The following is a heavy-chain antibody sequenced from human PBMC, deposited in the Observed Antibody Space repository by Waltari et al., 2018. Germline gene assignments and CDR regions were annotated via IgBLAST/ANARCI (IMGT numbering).Heavy chain of an antibody. D-gene: IGHD2-21*02. CDR1: GGTFSSYT. CDR3: AVAYCGGDCYGPVWFDP. J-gene: IGHJ5*02. Sequence: QVQLVQSGAEVKKPGSSVKVSCKASGGTFSSYTISWVRQAPGQGLEWMGRVSHILGIANYAQKCQGRVTITADKSTSTAYMELSSLRSEDTAVYYCAVAYCGGDCYGPVWFDPWGQGTLVTVSS. V-gene: IGHV1-69*02. CDR2: VSHILGIA.